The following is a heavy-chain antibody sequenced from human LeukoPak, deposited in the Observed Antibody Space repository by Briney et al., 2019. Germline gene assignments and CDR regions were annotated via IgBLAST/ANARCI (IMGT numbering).Heavy chain of an antibody. CDR2: IYYSGST. CDR1: GGSISSGGYY. Sequence: SETLSLTCTVSGGSISSGGYYWSWIRQHPGKGLEWIGYIYYSGSTHYNPSLKSRVTISVDTSKNQFSLKLSSVTAADTAVYYCARGRYGSGSEVGNWGQGTLVTVSS. J-gene: IGHJ4*02. V-gene: IGHV4-31*03. CDR3: ARGRYGSGSEVGN. D-gene: IGHD3-10*01.